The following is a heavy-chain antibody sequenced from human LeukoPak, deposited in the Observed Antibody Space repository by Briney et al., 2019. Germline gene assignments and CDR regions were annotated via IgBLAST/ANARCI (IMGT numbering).Heavy chain of an antibody. Sequence: SETLSLTCAVYGGSFSGYYWSWIRQPPGKGLEWIGEINHSGSTNYNPSLKSRVTISVDTSKNQFSLKLSSVTAADTAVYYCARGPPYYDYVWGSYRQTTFDYWGQGTLVTVSS. CDR3: ARGPPYYDYVWGSYRQTTFDY. CDR2: INHSGST. V-gene: IGHV4-34*01. J-gene: IGHJ4*02. CDR1: GGSFSGYY. D-gene: IGHD3-16*02.